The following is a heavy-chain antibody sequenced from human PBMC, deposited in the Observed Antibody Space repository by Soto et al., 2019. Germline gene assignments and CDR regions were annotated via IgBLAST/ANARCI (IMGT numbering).Heavy chain of an antibody. CDR3: ARQNDRRVYYYYGLDV. V-gene: IGHV1-18*01. CDR1: GYTFTSYG. Sequence: QVQLVQSGAEVKKPGASVKVSCKASGYTFTSYGLTWVRQAPGQGLEWMGWIATHNGFTNYAQKFQGRVTMTTETSTNTASMEVRSLSSDDTAVYYCARQNDRRVYYYYGLDVWGQGTAVTVSS. J-gene: IGHJ6*02. CDR2: IATHNGFT. D-gene: IGHD3-22*01.